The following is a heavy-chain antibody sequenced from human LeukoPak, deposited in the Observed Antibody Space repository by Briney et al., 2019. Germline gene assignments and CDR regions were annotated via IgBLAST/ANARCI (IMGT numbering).Heavy chain of an antibody. CDR1: GGSISSSSYY. Sequence: PSETLSLTCTVSGGSISSSSYYWRWIRQPPGKGLEWIGSIYYSGSTYYNPSLKSRVTISVDTSKIQFSLKLSSATAADTAVYYCASRITMRVSLGYFDLWGRGTLVTVSS. CDR2: IYYSGST. CDR3: ASRITMRVSLGYFDL. J-gene: IGHJ2*01. D-gene: IGHD3-22*01. V-gene: IGHV4-39*07.